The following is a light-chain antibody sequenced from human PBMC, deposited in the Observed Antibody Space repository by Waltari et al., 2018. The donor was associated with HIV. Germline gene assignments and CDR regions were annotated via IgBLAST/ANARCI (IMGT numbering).Light chain of an antibody. J-gene: IGLJ3*02. Sequence: SSELTQDPAVSVALGQTVRITCQGDSLRTYYATWYQQKPGQAPLLVIFDKNKPPPGIPDRFSGSSSGKTASLTITGTQAEDEGDYYWNSPEKGCKFCVFGGGTKLTVL. V-gene: IGLV3-19*01. CDR2: DKN. CDR3: NSPEKGCKFCV. CDR1: SLRTYY.